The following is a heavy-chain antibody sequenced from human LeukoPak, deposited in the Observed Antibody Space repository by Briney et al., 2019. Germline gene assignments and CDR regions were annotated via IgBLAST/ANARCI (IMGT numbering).Heavy chain of an antibody. V-gene: IGHV1-69*04. Sequence: SVKVSCKASGGTFSSYAISWVRQAPGQGLEWMGRIIPILGIANYAQKFQGRVTITADKSTSTAYMELSSLRSEDTAVYYCAREPREMATITVYYYYGMDVWGQGTTVTVSS. CDR3: AREPREMATITVYYYYGMDV. D-gene: IGHD5-24*01. CDR1: GGTFSSYA. J-gene: IGHJ6*02. CDR2: IIPILGIA.